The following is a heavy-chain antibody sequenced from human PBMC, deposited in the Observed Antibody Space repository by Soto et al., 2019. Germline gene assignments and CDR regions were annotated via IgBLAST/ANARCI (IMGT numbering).Heavy chain of an antibody. V-gene: IGHV4-34*01. CDR3: ARGHVSSWFLFDY. CDR1: GGSFSGYY. D-gene: IGHD6-13*01. CDR2: INHSGST. J-gene: IGHJ4*02. Sequence: SETLSLTCAVYGGSFSGYYWSWSRQPPGKGLEWIGEINHSGSTNYNPSLKSRVTISVDTSKNQFSLKLSSVTAADTAVYYCARGHVSSWFLFDYWGQGTLVTVSS.